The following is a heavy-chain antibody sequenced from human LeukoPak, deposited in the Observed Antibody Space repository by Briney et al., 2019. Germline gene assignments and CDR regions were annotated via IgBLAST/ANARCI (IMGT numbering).Heavy chain of an antibody. Sequence: GASVKVSCKASGGTFSSYAISWVRQAPGQGLERMGGIIPIFGTANYAQKFQGRVTITADESTSTAYMELSSLRSEDTAVYYCAKTGGNIVATIQGYYYGMDVWGQGTTVTVSS. CDR3: AKTGGNIVATIQGYYYGMDV. CDR2: IIPIFGTA. CDR1: GGTFSSYA. D-gene: IGHD5-12*01. V-gene: IGHV1-69*13. J-gene: IGHJ6*02.